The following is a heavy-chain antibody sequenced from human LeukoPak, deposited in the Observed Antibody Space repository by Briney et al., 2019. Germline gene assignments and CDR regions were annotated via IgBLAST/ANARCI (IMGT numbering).Heavy chain of an antibody. CDR3: ARASSSSRYYYYYMDV. Sequence: SETLSLTCTVSGGSISSGDYYWSWIRQPPGKGLEWIGYIYYSGSTYYNPSLKSRVTISVDTSKNQFSLKLSSVTAADTAVYYCARASSSSRYYYYYMDVWGKGTTVTVSS. CDR2: IYYSGST. CDR1: GGSISSGDYY. D-gene: IGHD6-13*01. V-gene: IGHV4-30-4*08. J-gene: IGHJ6*03.